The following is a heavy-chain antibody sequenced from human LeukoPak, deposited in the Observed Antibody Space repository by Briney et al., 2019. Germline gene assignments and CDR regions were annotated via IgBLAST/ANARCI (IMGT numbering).Heavy chain of an antibody. CDR1: GGSISSSSYY. D-gene: IGHD6-19*01. J-gene: IGHJ4*02. CDR3: ARHAKQWLLFDY. V-gene: IGHV4-39*01. CDR2: IYYSGST. Sequence: PSETLPLTCTVSGGSISSSSYYWGWIRQPPGKGLEWIGSIYYSGSTYYNPSLKSRVTISVDTSKNQFSLKLSSVTAADTAVYYCARHAKQWLLFDYWGQGTLVTVSS.